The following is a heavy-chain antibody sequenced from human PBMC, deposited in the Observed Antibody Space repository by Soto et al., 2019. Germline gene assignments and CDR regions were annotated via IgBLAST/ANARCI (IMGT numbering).Heavy chain of an antibody. V-gene: IGHV3-23*01. CDR3: AKDGLGSCTGGTCYGSDY. CDR2: MSGSGASI. J-gene: IGHJ4*02. CDR1: GFTFSSYV. Sequence: EVQLLESGGNLVQPGGSLRLSCAASGFTFSSYVISWVRQAPGKGLEWVSAMSGSGASIYDAGSVKGRFTISRDNSKNTEYQQMNSLRAEDTAEYYWAKDGLGSCTGGTCYGSDYWGQGTLVTVSS. D-gene: IGHD2-15*01.